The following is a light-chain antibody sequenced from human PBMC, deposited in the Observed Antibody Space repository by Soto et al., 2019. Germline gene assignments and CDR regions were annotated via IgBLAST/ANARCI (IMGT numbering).Light chain of an antibody. V-gene: IGKV1-39*01. Sequence: DIQLTQSPSSLSASVGDRVSISCRASQSISNYLNWYQQKPGKAPKVLIFAASRLQSGVPSRFSGSGSGTDFTLIITSLQPEDFATYYCQQSYSRTFGQGTKVEI. CDR3: QQSYSRT. CDR1: QSISNY. CDR2: AAS. J-gene: IGKJ1*01.